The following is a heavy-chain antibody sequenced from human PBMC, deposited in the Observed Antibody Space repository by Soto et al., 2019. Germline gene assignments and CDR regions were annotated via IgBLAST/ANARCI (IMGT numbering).Heavy chain of an antibody. CDR2: ISSSSTI. V-gene: IGHV3-48*01. J-gene: IGHJ6*03. D-gene: IGHD5-12*01. CDR3: ARDATISAIYYYYYYYMDV. CDR1: GFTFSSYS. Sequence: GGSLRLSCAASGFTFSSYSMNWVRQAPGKGLEWVSYISSSSTIYYADSVKGRFTISRDNAKNSLYLQMNSLRAEDTAVYYCARDATISAIYYYYYYYMDVWGKGTTVTVSS.